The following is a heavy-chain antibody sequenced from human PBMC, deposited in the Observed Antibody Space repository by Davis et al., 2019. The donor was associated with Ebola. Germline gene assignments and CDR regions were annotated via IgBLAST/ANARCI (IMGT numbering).Heavy chain of an antibody. J-gene: IGHJ4*02. CDR2: IYYSGST. Sequence: MPSETLSLTCTVSGGSISSYYWSWIRQPPGKGLEWIGYIYYSGSTNYNPSLKSRVTISVDTSKNQFSLKLSSVTAADTAVYYCARDHPDCSSASCYDWGQGTLVTVSS. CDR1: GGSISSYY. D-gene: IGHD2-2*01. CDR3: ARDHPDCSSASCYD. V-gene: IGHV4-59*12.